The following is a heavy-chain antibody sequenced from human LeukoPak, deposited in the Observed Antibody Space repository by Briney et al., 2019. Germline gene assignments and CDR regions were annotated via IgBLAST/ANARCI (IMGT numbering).Heavy chain of an antibody. Sequence: KPSETLSLTCTVSGGSVSGYYWGWIRQPPGKGLEWIGSIYYSGSTYYNPSLKSRVTISVDTSKNQFSLKLSSVTAADTAVYYCVRLPGATRYNWFDPWGQGTLVTVSS. CDR1: GGSVSGYY. CDR2: IYYSGST. J-gene: IGHJ5*02. D-gene: IGHD1-26*01. CDR3: VRLPGATRYNWFDP. V-gene: IGHV4-39*01.